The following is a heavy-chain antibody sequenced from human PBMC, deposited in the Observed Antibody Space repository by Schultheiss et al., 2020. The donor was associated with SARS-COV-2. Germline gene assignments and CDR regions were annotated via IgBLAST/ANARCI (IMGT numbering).Heavy chain of an antibody. Sequence: GGSLRLSCAASGFTVSSNYMSWVRQAPGKGLEWVSYISSSSSYTNYADSVKGRFTISRDNSKNTLYLQMNSLRAEDTAVYYCAKDNSNSGYVDYYYYGMDVWGQGTTVTVSS. CDR1: GFTVSSNY. D-gene: IGHD5-12*01. CDR3: AKDNSNSGYVDYYYYGMDV. CDR2: ISSSSSYT. J-gene: IGHJ6*02. V-gene: IGHV3-11*05.